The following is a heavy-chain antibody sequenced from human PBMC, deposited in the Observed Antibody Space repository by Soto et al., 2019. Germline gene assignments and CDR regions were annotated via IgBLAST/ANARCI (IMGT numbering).Heavy chain of an antibody. V-gene: IGHV4-39*01. CDR2: MYYSGRT. CDR1: GASISSSNYY. Sequence: SETLSLTCTVSGASISSSNYYWSWIRQPPGRGLEWIGTMYYSGRTYYNPSLKSRVTTSVDTSKNQFSLKLSAVTATDTAVYYCARHGNTVTTGYYYGMDVWGQGTTVTVSS. J-gene: IGHJ6*02. CDR3: ARHGNTVTTGYYYGMDV. D-gene: IGHD4-17*01.